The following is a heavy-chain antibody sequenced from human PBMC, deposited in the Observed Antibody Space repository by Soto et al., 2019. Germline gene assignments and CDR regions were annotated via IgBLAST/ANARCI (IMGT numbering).Heavy chain of an antibody. D-gene: IGHD2-21*02. CDR2: ISYDGSNK. V-gene: IGHV3-30*18. Sequence: GGSLRLSCAASGFTFSSYGMHWVRQAPGKGLEWVAVISYDGSNKYYADSVKGRFTISRDNSKNTLYLQMNSLRAEDTAVYYCAKVSVVVTAIEDYWGQGTLVTVSS. CDR3: AKVSVVVTAIEDY. CDR1: GFTFSSYG. J-gene: IGHJ4*02.